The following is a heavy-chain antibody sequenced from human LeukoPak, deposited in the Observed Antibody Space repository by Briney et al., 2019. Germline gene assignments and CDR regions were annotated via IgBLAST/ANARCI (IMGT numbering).Heavy chain of an antibody. V-gene: IGHV3-64D*06. Sequence: PGGSLRLSCSASGFTFTSYAMHWVRQAPGKGLEHVSAINSNGGNTYYADSVKDRFTISRDNSKNTLYLQMSSLRAEDTAVYYCVKGIGSGRRGGDYWGQGTLVTVSS. J-gene: IGHJ4*02. CDR3: VKGIGSGRRGGDY. CDR1: GFTFTSYA. D-gene: IGHD2-15*01. CDR2: INSNGGNT.